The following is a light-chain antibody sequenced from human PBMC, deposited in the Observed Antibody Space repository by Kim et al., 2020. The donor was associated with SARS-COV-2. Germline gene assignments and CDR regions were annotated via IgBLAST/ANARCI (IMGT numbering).Light chain of an antibody. V-gene: IGKV1-5*03. Sequence: GDRFTIPCRASPYINSWLTWYQQKPGKAPNLLMWRASTLESGVPSRVSGSGFGTEFTLTISSLQPDDFATYYCQQSDSNSSITFGGGTKV. J-gene: IGKJ4*01. CDR2: RAS. CDR1: PYINSW. CDR3: QQSDSNSSIT.